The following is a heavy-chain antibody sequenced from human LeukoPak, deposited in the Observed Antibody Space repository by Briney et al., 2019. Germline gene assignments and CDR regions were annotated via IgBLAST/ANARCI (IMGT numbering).Heavy chain of an antibody. CDR3: ARDRPPWELPSTSSFDL. CDR2: ISISSNIV. D-gene: IGHD1-7*01. J-gene: IGHJ3*01. V-gene: IGHV3-11*01. Sequence: PGGSLRLSCAASGFNFSDYYMNWIRQAPGKGLEWVSHISISSNIVYYGDSVKGRFIVSRDNTKNSLFLQMNSLRADDTAVYYCARDRPPWELPSTSSFDLWGQGTMVTVS. CDR1: GFNFSDYY.